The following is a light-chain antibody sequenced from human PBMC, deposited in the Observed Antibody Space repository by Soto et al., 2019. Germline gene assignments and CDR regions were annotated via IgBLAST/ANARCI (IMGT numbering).Light chain of an antibody. CDR3: CSYAGSSTLVV. V-gene: IGLV2-23*01. J-gene: IGLJ1*01. CDR2: EGS. CDR1: SSDVGSYNL. Sequence: QSVLTQPVSVSGSPGQSITISCTGTSSDVGSYNLVSWYQQHPGKAPKLMIYEGSKRPSGVSNRFSGSKSGNTASLTISGLQAEDEADYYCCSYAGSSTLVVFGTGTKVTVL.